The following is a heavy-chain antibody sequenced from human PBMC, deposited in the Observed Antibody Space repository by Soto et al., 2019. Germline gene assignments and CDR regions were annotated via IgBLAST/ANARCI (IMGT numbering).Heavy chain of an antibody. V-gene: IGHV3-23*01. D-gene: IGHD3-3*02. Sequence: EVQLLESGGGLVKPGGSRVLSCEASRFTFSSNAMSWVRQAPGKGLEGVSSISGGGNDAYYADSVKGRFTISRDNSQNTLYLQMSSLRADDTAVYYCARSLFLASTDTEPFDYWGQGALVTVSS. CDR1: RFTFSSNA. CDR2: ISGGGNDA. CDR3: ARSLFLASTDTEPFDY. J-gene: IGHJ4*02.